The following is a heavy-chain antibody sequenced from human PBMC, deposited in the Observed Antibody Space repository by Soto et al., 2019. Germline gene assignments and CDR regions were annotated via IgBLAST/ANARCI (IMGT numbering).Heavy chain of an antibody. CDR1: GDSISSGGYY. J-gene: IGHJ4*02. CDR2: IYYSGSP. D-gene: IGHD1-20*01. V-gene: IGHV4-31*03. CDR3: ASLTGTSSN. Sequence: QVQLQESGPGLVKPSQTLSLPCTVSGDSISSGGYYWSWNRQHPGQGLERIGNIYYSGSPSYNQSLKSRVTISVDTSKNHFSLKLSSVAAADTAVYYCASLTGTSSNWGQGTLVTVSS.